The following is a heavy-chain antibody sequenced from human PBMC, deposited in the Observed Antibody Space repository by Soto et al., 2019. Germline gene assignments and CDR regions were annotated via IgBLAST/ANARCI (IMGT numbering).Heavy chain of an antibody. Sequence: ASVXVSCKASGYTFSCYYMHWVRQAPGQGFEWMGRISPKSGGTNYAQKFQGRVTMTWDTSLNTAYMELSSLMSQATAVYYCARPKGYISDPYSFEIWGQGTLVTVSS. V-gene: IGHV1-2*02. J-gene: IGHJ4*02. CDR3: ARPKGYISDPYSFEI. CDR2: ISPKSGGT. D-gene: IGHD6-19*01. CDR1: GYTFSCYY.